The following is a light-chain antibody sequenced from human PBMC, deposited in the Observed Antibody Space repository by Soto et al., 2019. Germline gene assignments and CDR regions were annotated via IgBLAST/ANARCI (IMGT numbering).Light chain of an antibody. CDR3: QQYADWPKT. CDR1: QTVGSN. V-gene: IGKV3-15*01. CDR2: AAS. Sequence: EIVLTQSPDTLSVSPGERATLSCRASQTVGSNLAWYQQKSGQAPSLLIYAASTRAAGVPARFSGSGSGTEFTLTISSLQSEDFAVYFCQQYADWPKTFGQGTKVDIK. J-gene: IGKJ1*01.